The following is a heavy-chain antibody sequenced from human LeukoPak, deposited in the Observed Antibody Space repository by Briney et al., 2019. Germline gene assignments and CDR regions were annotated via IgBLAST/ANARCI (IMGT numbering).Heavy chain of an antibody. V-gene: IGHV3-30-3*01. Sequence: GRSLRLPCAASGFTFSSYAMHWVRQAPGKGLEWVAVISYDGSNKYYADSVKGRFTISRDNSKNTLYLQMNSLRAEDTAVYYCAREKKTEWTTGAFDMWGQGTMVIVSS. D-gene: IGHD3-3*01. CDR1: GFTFSSYA. CDR2: ISYDGSNK. J-gene: IGHJ3*02. CDR3: AREKKTEWTTGAFDM.